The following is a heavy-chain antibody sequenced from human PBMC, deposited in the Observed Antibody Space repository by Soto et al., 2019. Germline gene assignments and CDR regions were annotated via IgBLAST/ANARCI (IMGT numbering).Heavy chain of an antibody. V-gene: IGHV3-23*01. D-gene: IGHD2-15*01. J-gene: IGHJ5*02. CDR3: AIDVLPACSVVVVAELPFEP. CDR2: INEGGSST. CDR1: GFTLSRFP. Sequence: GGSLRLSCGGSGFTLSRFPMSWFRQAPGKGLEWVAGINEGGSSTSYADSVQGRFAISRDNSKNTLLLHMDRLTAEDTAVYYCAIDVLPACSVVVVAELPFEPWSQGTLVTVSA.